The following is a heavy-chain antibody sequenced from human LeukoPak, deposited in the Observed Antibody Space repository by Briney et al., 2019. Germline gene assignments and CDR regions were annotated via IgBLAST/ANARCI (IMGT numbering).Heavy chain of an antibody. CDR2: IYSGGST. V-gene: IGHV3-66*02. CDR3: AKLAVRTVAGTGDAFDI. Sequence: GGSLRLSCAASGLTVSSNYMSWVRQAPGKGLEWVSVIYSGGSTYYADSVKGRFTISRDNSKNTLYMQMNSLRAEDTAVYYCAKLAVRTVAGTGDAFDIWGQGTMVTVSS. J-gene: IGHJ3*02. CDR1: GLTVSSNY. D-gene: IGHD6-19*01.